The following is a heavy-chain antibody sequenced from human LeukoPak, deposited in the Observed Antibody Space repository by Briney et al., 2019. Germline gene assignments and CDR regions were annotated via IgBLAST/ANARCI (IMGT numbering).Heavy chain of an antibody. D-gene: IGHD2-2*01. J-gene: IGHJ5*02. V-gene: IGHV3-9*01. CDR1: GFTFDDYA. CDR3: ARGFYCSSTSCEGFDP. Sequence: GRSLRLSCAASGFTFDDYAMHWVRQAPGKGLEWVSGISWNSGTIVYADSVKGRFTISRDNAKNSLYLQMNSLRAEDTAVYYCARGFYCSSTSCEGFDPWGQGTLVTVSS. CDR2: ISWNSGTI.